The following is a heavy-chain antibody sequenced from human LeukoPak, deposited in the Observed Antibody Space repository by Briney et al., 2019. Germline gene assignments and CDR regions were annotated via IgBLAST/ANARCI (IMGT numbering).Heavy chain of an antibody. CDR2: VYDIGST. Sequence: PSETLSLTCTVSGGSIGSHYWTWIRQTPGKGLEWIGYVYDIGSTKYNPSLKSRVTISVDTSKNQFSLKLSSVTAADTAVYYCARVPYYYGSGRYYFDYWGQGTLVTVSS. CDR3: ARVPYYYGSGRYYFDY. V-gene: IGHV4-59*11. D-gene: IGHD3-10*01. J-gene: IGHJ4*02. CDR1: GGSIGSHY.